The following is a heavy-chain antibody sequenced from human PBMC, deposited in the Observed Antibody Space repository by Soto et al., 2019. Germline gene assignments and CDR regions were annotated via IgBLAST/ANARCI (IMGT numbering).Heavy chain of an antibody. Sequence: EVQLLESGGGLVQPGGSLRLSCAASGFTFSSYAMSWVRQTPGKGLEWVSGISGGGGNTYYADSVTGRFTISRDNSRNTLYLQMNSMRAADTAIYYCAKDRGAGGRFSGIAVAGIPSWGQGTLVPVSS. V-gene: IGHV3-23*01. CDR2: ISGGGGNT. J-gene: IGHJ5*02. CDR3: AKDRGAGGRFSGIAVAGIPS. D-gene: IGHD6-19*01. CDR1: GFTFSSYA.